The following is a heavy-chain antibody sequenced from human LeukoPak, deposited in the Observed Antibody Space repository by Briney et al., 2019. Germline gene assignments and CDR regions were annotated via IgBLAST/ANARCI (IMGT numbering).Heavy chain of an antibody. CDR2: INPNSGGT. CDR3: SLTYYYDSSGPLGY. Sequence: ASVKVSCKASGYTSTGYYMHWVRQAPGQGLEWMGWINPNSGGTNYAQKFQGWVTMTRDTSISTAYMELSRLRSDDTAVYYCSLTYYYDSSGPLGYWGQGTLVTVSS. D-gene: IGHD3-22*01. CDR1: GYTSTGYY. V-gene: IGHV1-2*04. J-gene: IGHJ4*02.